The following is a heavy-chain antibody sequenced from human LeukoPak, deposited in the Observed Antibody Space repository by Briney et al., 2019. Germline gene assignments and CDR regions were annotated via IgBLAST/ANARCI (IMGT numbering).Heavy chain of an antibody. CDR3: ASGEPICSGGSCYSWFDP. CDR1: GGTFSSYA. D-gene: IGHD2-15*01. V-gene: IGHV1-69*13. J-gene: IGHJ5*02. Sequence: ASVKVSCKASGGTFSSYAISWVRQAPGQGLEWMGGIIPIFGTANYAQKFQGRVTITADESTSTAYMELSSLRSEDTAVYYCASGEPICSGGSCYSWFDPWGQGTLVTVSS. CDR2: IIPIFGTA.